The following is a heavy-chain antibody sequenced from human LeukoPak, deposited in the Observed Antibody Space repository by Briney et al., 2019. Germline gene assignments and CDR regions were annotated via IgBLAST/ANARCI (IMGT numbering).Heavy chain of an antibody. D-gene: IGHD4-17*01. CDR1: GHIFTTYY. J-gene: IGHJ4*02. Sequence: ASVKVSCKPSGHIFTTYYIYWVRQAPGQGLEWMGWINPNSGGTNYAQKFQGRVTMTRDTSISTAFMELSRLRYDDTAVYYCARALTVTSARVDYWGQGTLVTVSS. V-gene: IGHV1-2*02. CDR3: ARALTVTSARVDY. CDR2: INPNSGGT.